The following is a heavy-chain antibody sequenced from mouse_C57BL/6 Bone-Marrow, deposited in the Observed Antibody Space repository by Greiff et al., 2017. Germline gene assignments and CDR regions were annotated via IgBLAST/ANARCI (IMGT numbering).Heavy chain of an antibody. V-gene: IGHV7-3*01. CDR2: IRNKANGYTT. CDR1: GFTFTDYY. CDR3: ARYGANWWNLYWYFDV. D-gene: IGHD4-1*01. Sequence: EVKLVESGGGLVQPGGSLSLSCAASGFTFTDYYMSWVRQPPGKALEWLGFIRNKANGYTTEYSASVKGRFTISRDNYQSILYLQMNALRAEDSATYYCARYGANWWNLYWYFDVWGTGTTVTVSS. J-gene: IGHJ1*03.